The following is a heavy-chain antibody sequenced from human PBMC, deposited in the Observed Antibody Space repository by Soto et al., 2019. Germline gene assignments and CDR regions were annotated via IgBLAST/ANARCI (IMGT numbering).Heavy chain of an antibody. Sequence: PGESLKISCMGSGYSFAGYWIGWVRQMPGKGLDWMGVIYPGDSDTRYSPSFHGQVTISADKSISTAYLQWSSLKASDTAMYFCARLPGVRGVFDGFNVWGQGTMVTVSS. CDR2: IYPGDSDT. CDR3: ARLPGVRGVFDGFNV. V-gene: IGHV5-51*01. CDR1: GYSFAGYW. D-gene: IGHD3-10*01. J-gene: IGHJ3*01.